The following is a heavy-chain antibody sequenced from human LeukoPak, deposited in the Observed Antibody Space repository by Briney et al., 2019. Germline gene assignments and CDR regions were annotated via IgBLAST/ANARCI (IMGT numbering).Heavy chain of an antibody. D-gene: IGHD1-26*01. CDR2: ISAYNGNT. V-gene: IGHV1-18*01. Sequence: GASVKVSCKASGYSFSNYGFSWVRQAPGQGLEWMGWISAYNGNTKSAQKLQGRVSMATDTPTSTAYMELRNLTSDDTAVYYCAKEGAVGASRFDYWGQGTLVTVSS. J-gene: IGHJ4*02. CDR1: GYSFSNYG. CDR3: AKEGAVGASRFDY.